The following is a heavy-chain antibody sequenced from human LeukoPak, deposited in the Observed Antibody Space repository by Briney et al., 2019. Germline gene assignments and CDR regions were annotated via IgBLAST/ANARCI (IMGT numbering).Heavy chain of an antibody. CDR3: AKHFYDSSGYSR. V-gene: IGHV3-23*01. CDR1: GFTFSSYA. Sequence: PGGSLRLSCAASGFTFSSYAMSWVRQAPGKGLEWVSAMSGSDGSTYYADSVKGRFTVSRDNSKNSLYLQMKSLRADDTAVYYCAKHFYDSSGYSRWGQGVLVTVSS. D-gene: IGHD3-22*01. CDR2: MSGSDGST. J-gene: IGHJ4*02.